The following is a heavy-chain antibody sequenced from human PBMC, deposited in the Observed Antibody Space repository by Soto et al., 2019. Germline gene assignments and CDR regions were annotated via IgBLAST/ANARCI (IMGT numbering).Heavy chain of an antibody. D-gene: IGHD3-22*01. J-gene: IGHJ4*02. CDR1: GYSFAGYW. CDR3: ARQIYDSDTCPNFQYYFDS. V-gene: IGHV5-10-1*03. Sequence: EVRLEQSGAEVKKSGESLPISCKGSGYSFAGYWITWVRQKPGKGLEWMGRIDPSDSQTYYSPSFRGHVTISVTKSITTVFLQWSSLRASDTAMYYCARQIYDSDTCPNFQYYFDSWGQGTPVTVAS. CDR2: IDPSDSQT.